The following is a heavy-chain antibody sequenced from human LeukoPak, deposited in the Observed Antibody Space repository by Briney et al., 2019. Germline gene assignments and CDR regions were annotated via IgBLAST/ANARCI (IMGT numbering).Heavy chain of an antibody. J-gene: IGHJ3*02. CDR1: GFTFSSYG. Sequence: GGSPRLSCAASGFTFSSYGMHWVRQAPGKGLVWVSRINSDGSSTSYADSVKGRFTISRDNAKNTLYLQMNSLRAEDTAVYYCARETGYSYDAFDIWGQGTMVTVSS. CDR3: ARETGYSYDAFDI. CDR2: INSDGSST. V-gene: IGHV3-74*01. D-gene: IGHD5-18*01.